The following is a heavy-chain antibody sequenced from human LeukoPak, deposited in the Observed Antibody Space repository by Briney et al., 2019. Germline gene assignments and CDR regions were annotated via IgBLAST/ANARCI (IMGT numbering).Heavy chain of an antibody. Sequence: GGSLRLSCAASGFTFSNYPMSWVRQARGKGLEWVSTITERGGITYYADSVKGHFTISRDNSKNTLYLQMNSLRAEDTAVYYCAKILPMNENFDYWGQGTLVTVSS. CDR2: ITERGGIT. D-gene: IGHD1-1*01. CDR1: GFTFSNYP. V-gene: IGHV3-23*01. J-gene: IGHJ4*02. CDR3: AKILPMNENFDY.